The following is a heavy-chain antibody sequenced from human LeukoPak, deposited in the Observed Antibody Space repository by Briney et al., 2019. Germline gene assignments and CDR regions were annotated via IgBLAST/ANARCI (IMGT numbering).Heavy chain of an antibody. Sequence: PGGSLRLSCAASGFTFSSYSMNWVCQAPGKGLEWVSSISSSSSYIYYADSVKGRFTISRDNAKNSLYLQMNGLRAEDTAVYYCASLTTVTTNFQHWGQGTLVTVSS. J-gene: IGHJ1*01. CDR1: GFTFSSYS. V-gene: IGHV3-21*01. D-gene: IGHD4-17*01. CDR2: ISSSSSYI. CDR3: ASLTTVTTNFQH.